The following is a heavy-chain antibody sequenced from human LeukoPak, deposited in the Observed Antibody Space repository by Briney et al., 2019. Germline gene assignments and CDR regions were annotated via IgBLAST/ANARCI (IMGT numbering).Heavy chain of an antibody. CDR2: ISSSSSYI. D-gene: IGHD6-19*01. V-gene: IGHV3-21*01. CDR3: ARGGSGWPIDY. CDR1: GFTFSSYS. Sequence: PGGSLRLSCAASGFTFSSYSMNWVRQAPGKGLEWVSSISSSSSYINYADSVKGRFTISRDNAKNSLYLQMNSLRAEDTAVYYCARGGSGWPIDYWGQGTLATVSS. J-gene: IGHJ4*02.